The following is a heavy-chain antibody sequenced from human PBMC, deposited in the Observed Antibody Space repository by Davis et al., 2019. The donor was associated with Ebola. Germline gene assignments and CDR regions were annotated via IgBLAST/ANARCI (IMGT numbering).Heavy chain of an antibody. CDR2: ISYDGSNK. D-gene: IGHD3-22*01. V-gene: IGHV3-30*04. Sequence: GGPLRLSCAASGFTFSSYAMHWVRQAPGKGLEWVALISYDGSNKYYADSVKGRFTISRDNSKNTLYLQMNSLRAEDTAVYYCARDRGDSSGYYYFDYWGQGSLVTVSS. J-gene: IGHJ4*02. CDR1: GFTFSSYA. CDR3: ARDRGDSSGYYYFDY.